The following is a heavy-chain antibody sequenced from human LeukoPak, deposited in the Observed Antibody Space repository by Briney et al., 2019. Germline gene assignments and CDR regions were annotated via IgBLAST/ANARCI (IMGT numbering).Heavy chain of an antibody. Sequence: GGSLRLSCAASGFTFSSYAMSWVRQAPGKGLEWVSAISGSGGGTYYADFVKGRFTISRDNSKNTLYLQMNSLRAEDTAVYYCAKAPHYCSSTSCPTLYFDYWGQGTLVTVSS. CDR2: ISGSGGGT. D-gene: IGHD2-2*01. V-gene: IGHV3-23*01. CDR3: AKAPHYCSSTSCPTLYFDY. J-gene: IGHJ4*02. CDR1: GFTFSSYA.